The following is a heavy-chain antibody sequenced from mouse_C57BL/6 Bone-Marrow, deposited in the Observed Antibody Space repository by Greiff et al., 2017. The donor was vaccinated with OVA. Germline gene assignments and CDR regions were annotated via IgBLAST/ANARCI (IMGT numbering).Heavy chain of an antibody. J-gene: IGHJ2*01. V-gene: IGHV1-19*01. Sequence: EVKLQESGPVLVKPGASVKMSCKASGYTFTDYYMNWVKQSHGKSLEWIGVINPYNGGTSYNQKFKGKATLTVDKSSSTAYMELNSLTSEDSAVYYCARVVSYYFDYWGQGTTLTVSS. CDR1: GYTFTDYY. CDR3: ARVVSYYFDY. CDR2: INPYNGGT. D-gene: IGHD1-1*02.